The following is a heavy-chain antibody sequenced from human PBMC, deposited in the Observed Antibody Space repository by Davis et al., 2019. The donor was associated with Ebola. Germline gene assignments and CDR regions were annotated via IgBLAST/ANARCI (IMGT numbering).Heavy chain of an antibody. D-gene: IGHD5-24*01. Sequence: GESLKISCAASGFTFSSYAMHWVRQAPGKGLEWVAVISYDGSNKYYADSVKGRFTISRDNSKNTLYLQMNSLRAEDTAVYYCARALSGDGYNSFFGYWGQGTLVTVSS. CDR3: ARALSGDGYNSFFGY. CDR2: ISYDGSNK. CDR1: GFTFSSYA. J-gene: IGHJ4*02. V-gene: IGHV3-30-3*01.